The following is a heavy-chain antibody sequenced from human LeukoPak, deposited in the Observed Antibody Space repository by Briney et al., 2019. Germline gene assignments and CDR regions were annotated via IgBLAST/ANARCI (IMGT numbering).Heavy chain of an antibody. CDR2: ISSSSSYI. CDR1: GFTFSSYS. J-gene: IGHJ4*02. V-gene: IGHV3-21*01. CDR3: ARDSSAQSYY. D-gene: IGHD3-22*01. Sequence: GGSLRLSCAASGFTFSSYSMNWVRQAPGEGLEWVSSISSSSSYIYYADSVKGRFTISRDSAKNSLYLQMNSLRAEDTAVYYCARDSSAQSYYWGQGTLVTVSS.